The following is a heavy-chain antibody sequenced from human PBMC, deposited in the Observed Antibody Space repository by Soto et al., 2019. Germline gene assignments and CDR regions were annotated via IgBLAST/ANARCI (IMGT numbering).Heavy chain of an antibody. V-gene: IGHV1-46*03. D-gene: IGHD6-13*01. CDR2: INPSGGST. J-gene: IGHJ6*02. Sequence: ASVKAGCEASGDTLTRNGIHWVGQAPGQRLEWMGIINPSGGSTSYAQKFQGRVTMTRDTSTSTVYMELSSLRSEDTAVYYCASQLKFFSYSGSWSDGMYVRARRTTVPVSS. CDR1: GDTLTRNG. CDR3: ASQLKFFSYSGSWSDGMYV.